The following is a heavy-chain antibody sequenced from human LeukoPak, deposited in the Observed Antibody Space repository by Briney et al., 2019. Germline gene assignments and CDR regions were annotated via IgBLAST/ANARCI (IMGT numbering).Heavy chain of an antibody. CDR2: IYPGDSDT. J-gene: IGHJ5*02. CDR3: ARHELYGSGSYPFDP. D-gene: IGHD3-10*01. CDR1: GYSFTSYW. V-gene: IGHV5-51*01. Sequence: GESLKISCKGSGYSFTSYWIGWARQMPGKGLEWMGIIYPGDSDTRYSPSFQGQVTISADKSISTAYLQWSSLKASDTAMYYCARHELYGSGSYPFDPWGQGTLVTVSS.